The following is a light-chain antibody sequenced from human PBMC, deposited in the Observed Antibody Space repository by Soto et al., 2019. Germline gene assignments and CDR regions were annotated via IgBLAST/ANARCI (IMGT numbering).Light chain of an antibody. CDR1: QSVSNY. CDR3: QQYGSSPWT. Sequence: EIVLTQSPATLSVSPGERATLSCRASQSVSNYLSWYQQKPGLAPRLLMYDASKRATGIPARFSGSGSGTDFTLTISRLEPEDFAVYYCQQYGSSPWTFGQGTKVDIK. CDR2: DAS. V-gene: IGKV3D-20*01. J-gene: IGKJ1*01.